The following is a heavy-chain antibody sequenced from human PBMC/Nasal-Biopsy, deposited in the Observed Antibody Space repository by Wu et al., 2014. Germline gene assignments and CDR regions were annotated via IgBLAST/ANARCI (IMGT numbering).Heavy chain of an antibody. CDR2: IHWNGASP. CDR1: GFKFDDFG. CDR3: ARASLGYCSGGSCPFFDD. V-gene: IGHV3-20*04. J-gene: IGHJ4*02. D-gene: IGHD2-15*01. Sequence: LRLSCAASGFKFDDFGMNWVRQAPGKGLEWVSGIHWNGASPGSADSVKGRFTISRDNAKKSLYLQMNSLRAEDTALYYCARASLGYCSGGSCPFFDDWGQGTLVIVSS.